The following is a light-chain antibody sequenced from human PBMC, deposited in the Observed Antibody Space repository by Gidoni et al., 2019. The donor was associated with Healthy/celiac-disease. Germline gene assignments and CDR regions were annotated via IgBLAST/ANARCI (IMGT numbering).Light chain of an antibody. V-gene: IGKV1-33*01. J-gene: IGKJ4*01. CDR1: QDISNY. CDR2: DAS. CDR3: QQYDNCPT. Sequence: DIQMTQSPASLSASVGDRVTITCQASQDISNYLNWYQQKPGKAPKLLIYDASNLETGVPSRFSGSGSGTDFTFTISSLQPEDIATYYCQQYDNCPTFGGGTKVEIK.